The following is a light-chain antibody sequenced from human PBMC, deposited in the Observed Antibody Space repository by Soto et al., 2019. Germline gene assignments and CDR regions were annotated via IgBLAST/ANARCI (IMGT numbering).Light chain of an antibody. Sequence: QSALTQPASVSGSPGQSITISCTGTSSDIGRYNLVSWYQQHPGKPPKLMIYEATKRPSGVSNRFSCSKSGNTASLTISGLQAEDEADYYCTLYASTNTFMFGGGTKPTVL. V-gene: IGLV2-23*02. CDR3: TLYASTNTFM. CDR2: EAT. J-gene: IGLJ3*02. CDR1: SSDIGRYNL.